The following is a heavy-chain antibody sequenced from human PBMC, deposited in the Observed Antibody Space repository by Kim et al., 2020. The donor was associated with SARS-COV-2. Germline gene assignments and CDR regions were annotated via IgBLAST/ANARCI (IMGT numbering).Heavy chain of an antibody. CDR2: IIPIFGTA. V-gene: IGHV1-69*13. CDR1: GGTFSSYA. D-gene: IGHD3-22*01. Sequence: SVKVSCKASGGTFSSYAISWVRQAPGQGLEWMGGIIPIFGTANYAQKFQGRVTITADESTSTAYMELSSLRSEDTAVYYCAASPPRGDRSRNTDYWGQGTLVTVSS. CDR3: AASPPRGDRSRNTDY. J-gene: IGHJ4*02.